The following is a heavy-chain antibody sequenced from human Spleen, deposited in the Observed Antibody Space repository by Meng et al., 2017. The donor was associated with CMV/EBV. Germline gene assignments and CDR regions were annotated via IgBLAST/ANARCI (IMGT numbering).Heavy chain of an antibody. V-gene: IGHV4-4*02. CDR3: AGNGHYSLDS. CDR2: LHHSGTT. CDR1: GGSFRIDYW. D-gene: IGHD3-22*01. J-gene: IGHJ4*02. Sequence: LTCAVSGGSFRIDYWWSGVRQTPGEGLQWLGELHHSGTTTYNPSLNSRVTFSLDKSKNEFSLKLTSVTVADTAVYYCAGNGHYSLDSWSQGTLVTVSS.